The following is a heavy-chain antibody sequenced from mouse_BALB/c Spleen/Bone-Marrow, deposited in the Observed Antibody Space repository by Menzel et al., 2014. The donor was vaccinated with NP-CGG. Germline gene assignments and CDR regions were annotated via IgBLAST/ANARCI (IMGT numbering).Heavy chain of an antibody. D-gene: IGHD2-14*01. Sequence: SGPELVKPGASVKMSCKASGYTFTDYYMKWVKQGHGKSLEWIGDINPTNGDTFYNQKFKGKATLTVDRSSSTANMQLDSLTSEDSAVYYCTMGVRLYWFFDVWGAGTTVTVSS. V-gene: IGHV1-26*01. CDR2: INPTNGDT. J-gene: IGHJ1*01. CDR3: TMGVRLYWFFDV. CDR1: GYTFTDYY.